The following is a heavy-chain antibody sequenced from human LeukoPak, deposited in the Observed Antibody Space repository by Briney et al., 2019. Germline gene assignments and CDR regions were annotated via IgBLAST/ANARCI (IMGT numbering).Heavy chain of an antibody. J-gene: IGHJ4*02. CDR3: AKDMKAPVTQNTFDY. V-gene: IGHV3-23*01. CDR1: GFTFSSYA. D-gene: IGHD2-21*02. Sequence: PGGALRLSCAASGFTFSSYAMSWVRQAPGKGLEWVSSISGSGGSNYYADSVKGRFTISRDNSKNTLYLQMNSLRAEDTALYYCAKDMKAPVTQNTFDYWGQGTLVTVSS. CDR2: ISGSGGSN.